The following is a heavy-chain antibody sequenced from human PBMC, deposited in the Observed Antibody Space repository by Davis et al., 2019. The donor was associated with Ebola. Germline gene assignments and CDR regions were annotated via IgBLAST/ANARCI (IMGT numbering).Heavy chain of an antibody. Sequence: GESLKISCSASGFTFSNSGGHWVRQAPGKGLEYVSAIIDNGDRTNYADSVKGRFTISRDNSKDTLYLHMTSLRPEDTATYYCVKGWLVHDFWGQGTMVTVTT. CDR3: VKGWLVHDF. J-gene: IGHJ4*02. V-gene: IGHV3-64D*08. CDR2: IIDNGDRT. CDR1: GFTFSNSG. D-gene: IGHD6-6*01.